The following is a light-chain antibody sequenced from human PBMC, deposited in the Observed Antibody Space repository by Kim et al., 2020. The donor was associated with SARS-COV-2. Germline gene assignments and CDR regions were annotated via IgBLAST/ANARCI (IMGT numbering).Light chain of an antibody. CDR3: NSRDSSGNHVL. CDR2: GKN. V-gene: IGLV3-19*01. J-gene: IGLJ2*01. CDR1: SLRNYY. Sequence: VGQTVRITCQGASLRNYYASWYQQKPGQAPVLVIYGKNNRPSGIPDRFSGSNSGNTASLTITGAQAEDEADYYCNSRDSSGNHVLFGGGTQLTVL.